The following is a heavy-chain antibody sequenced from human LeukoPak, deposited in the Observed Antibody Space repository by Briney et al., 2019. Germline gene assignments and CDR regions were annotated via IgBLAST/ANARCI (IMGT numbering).Heavy chain of an antibody. D-gene: IGHD2-8*01. V-gene: IGHV4-34*01. CDR2: INHSGST. CDR1: GGSFSGYY. J-gene: IGHJ6*03. CDR3: ARARMVYAFCYYFYMDV. Sequence: SETLSLTCAVYGGSFSGYYWSWIRQPPGKGLAWIGEINHSGSTNYNPSLKSRVNISVDTSKNQFSLKLSSVTAADTAVYYCARARMVYAFCYYFYMDVWGKGTTVTVSS.